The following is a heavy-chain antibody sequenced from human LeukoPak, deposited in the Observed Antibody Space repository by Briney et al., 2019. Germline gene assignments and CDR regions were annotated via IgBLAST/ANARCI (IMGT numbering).Heavy chain of an antibody. CDR3: AAMVRGDNFDY. J-gene: IGHJ4*02. CDR1: GGSFSGYY. Sequence: SETLSLTCAVYGGSFSGYYWSWIRQPPGKGLEWIGEINHSGSTSYTPSLKSRVTISVDTSKKQFFLKLTSVTAADTAVYYCAAMVRGDNFDYWGQGTLVTVSS. D-gene: IGHD3-10*01. V-gene: IGHV4-34*01. CDR2: INHSGST.